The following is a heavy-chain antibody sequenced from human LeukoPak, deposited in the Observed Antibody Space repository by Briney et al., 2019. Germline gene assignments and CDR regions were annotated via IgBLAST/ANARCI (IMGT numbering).Heavy chain of an antibody. CDR2: ISSSSSYI. J-gene: IGHJ4*02. V-gene: IGHV3-21*01. Sequence: GGSLRLSCAASGFTFSSHTMNWVRQAPGKGLEWVSYISSSSSYISYADSLKGRFTISRDNAKNSLYLQMNSLRAEDTAVYYCARDYSSSCWNWGQGTLVTVSS. D-gene: IGHD6-13*01. CDR1: GFTFSSHT. CDR3: ARDYSSSCWN.